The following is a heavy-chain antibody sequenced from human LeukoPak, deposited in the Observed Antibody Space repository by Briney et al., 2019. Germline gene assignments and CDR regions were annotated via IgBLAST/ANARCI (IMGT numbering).Heavy chain of an antibody. J-gene: IGHJ4*02. CDR1: GYSFTSYW. V-gene: IGHV5-51*01. CDR2: IYPGDSDT. Sequence: HGESLKISCKGSGYSFTSYWIGWVRQMPGKGLEWMGIIYPGDSDTRCSPSFQGQVTISADKSISTAYLQWSSLKASDTAMYYCARLAQYYDILTGPGHAYYFDYWGQGTLVTVSS. D-gene: IGHD3-9*01. CDR3: ARLAQYYDILTGPGHAYYFDY.